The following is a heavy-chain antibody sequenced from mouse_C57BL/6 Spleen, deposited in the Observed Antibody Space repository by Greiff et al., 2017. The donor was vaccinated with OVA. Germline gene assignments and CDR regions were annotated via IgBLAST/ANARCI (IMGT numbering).Heavy chain of an antibody. V-gene: IGHV1-42*01. CDR1: GYSFTGYY. CDR3: ARRTVTLSGTLDY. D-gene: IGHD2-3*01. CDR2: INPSTGGT. J-gene: IGHJ2*01. Sequence: EVQLQQSGPELVKPGASVKISCKASGYSFTGYYMNWVKQSPEKSLEWIGEINPSTGGTTYNQKFKAKATLTVDKSSSTAYMQLKSLTSEDSAVYYCARRTVTLSGTLDYWGQGTTLTVSS.